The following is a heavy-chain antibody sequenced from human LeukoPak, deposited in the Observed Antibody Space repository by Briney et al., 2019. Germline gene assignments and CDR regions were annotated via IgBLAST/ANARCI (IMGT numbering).Heavy chain of an antibody. V-gene: IGHV4-39*07. D-gene: IGHD3-10*01. CDR1: GGSISSSSYY. CDR2: IYYSGST. CDR3: ASRLWFGELYMDY. Sequence: PSQTLSLTCTVSGGSISSSSYYWGWIRQPPGKGLEWIGSIYYSGSTYYNPSLKSRVTISVDTSKNQFSLKLSSVTAADTAVYYCASRLWFGELYMDYWGQGTLVTVSS. J-gene: IGHJ4*02.